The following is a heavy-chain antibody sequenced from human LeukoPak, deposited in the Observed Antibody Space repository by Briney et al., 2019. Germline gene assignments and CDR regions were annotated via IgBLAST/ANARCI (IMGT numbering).Heavy chain of an antibody. CDR2: INHSGST. V-gene: IGHV4-34*01. Sequence: SETLSLTCAVYGGSFSGYYWSWIRQPPGKGLEWIGEINHSGSTNYNPSLKSRVTISVDTSKNQFSLKLRSVTAADTAVYYCARGGGYKWFDPWGQGTLVTVSS. J-gene: IGHJ5*02. CDR1: GGSFSGYY. CDR3: ARGGGYKWFDP.